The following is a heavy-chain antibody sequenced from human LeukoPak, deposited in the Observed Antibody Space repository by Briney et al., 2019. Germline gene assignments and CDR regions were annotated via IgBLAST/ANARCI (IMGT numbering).Heavy chain of an antibody. CDR2: IYYSGST. CDR1: GGSISSSSYY. J-gene: IGHJ3*02. CDR3: ARLRWGVDAFDI. V-gene: IGHV4-39*01. Sequence: SETLSLTCTVSGGSISSSSYYWGWIRQPPGKGLEWIGSIYYSGSTYYNPSLKSRVTISVDTSKNQFSLQLNSVTPEDTAVYYCARLRWGVDAFDIWGQGTMVTVSS. D-gene: IGHD3-16*01.